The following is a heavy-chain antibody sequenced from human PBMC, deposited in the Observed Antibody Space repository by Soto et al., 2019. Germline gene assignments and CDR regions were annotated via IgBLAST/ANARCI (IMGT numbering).Heavy chain of an antibody. Sequence: DVQLLESGGGLVQPGGSLRLSCAASGFTFSKSAMNWVRQAPGKGLEWVAAISGSGGRTYYADSVQGRFTISRDNARNTVTLQMNSLRLEDTALYYCAKDQPDSGDLGPFDSWGQGDLVTVSS. D-gene: IGHD1-26*01. CDR1: GFTFSKSA. CDR2: ISGSGGRT. V-gene: IGHV3-23*01. CDR3: AKDQPDSGDLGPFDS. J-gene: IGHJ4*02.